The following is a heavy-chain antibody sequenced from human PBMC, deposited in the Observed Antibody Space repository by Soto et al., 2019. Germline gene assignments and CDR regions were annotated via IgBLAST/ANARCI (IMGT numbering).Heavy chain of an antibody. CDR1: GFTFSSYA. D-gene: IGHD3-3*01. Sequence: EVQLLESGGGLVQPGGSLRLSCAASGFTFSSYAMSWVRQAPGKGLEWVSAISGSGGSTYYADSVKGRFTISRDNSKNTLYLPMNSLRAEDTAVYYCAKGGAFWSGYYPVDYWGQGTLVTVSS. CDR3: AKGGAFWSGYYPVDY. V-gene: IGHV3-23*01. J-gene: IGHJ4*02. CDR2: ISGSGGST.